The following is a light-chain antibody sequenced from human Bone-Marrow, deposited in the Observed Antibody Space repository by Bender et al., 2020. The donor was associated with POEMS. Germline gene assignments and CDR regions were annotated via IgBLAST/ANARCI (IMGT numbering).Light chain of an antibody. J-gene: IGLJ3*02. V-gene: IGLV6-57*02. CDR2: EHN. Sequence: FVLTQPHSVSESPGKTVTISCTGSSGSIASNYVQWYQQRPGSAPTTVIYEHNQRPSGVPDRFSGSRSGNTASLTISGLQTEDEADYYCCSYIGTSTWVFGGGTKLTVL. CDR3: CSYIGTSTWV. CDR1: SGSIASNY.